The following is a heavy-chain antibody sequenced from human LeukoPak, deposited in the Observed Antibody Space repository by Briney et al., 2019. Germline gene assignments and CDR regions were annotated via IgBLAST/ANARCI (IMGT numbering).Heavy chain of an antibody. CDR2: IVVGSGNT. Sequence: SVKVSCKASGFTFTSSAMQWVRQARGQRLEWIGWIVVGSGNTNYAQKFQERVTITRDMSTSTAYMELSSLRSEDTAVYYCAAAYYDFWSGYMGFDYWGQGTLVTVSS. CDR1: GFTFTSSA. D-gene: IGHD3-3*01. CDR3: AAAYYDFWSGYMGFDY. V-gene: IGHV1-58*02. J-gene: IGHJ4*02.